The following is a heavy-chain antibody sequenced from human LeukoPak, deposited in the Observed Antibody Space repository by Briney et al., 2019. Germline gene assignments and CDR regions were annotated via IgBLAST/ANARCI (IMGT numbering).Heavy chain of an antibody. V-gene: IGHV1-18*01. CDR3: ARVRGQDGGATFFHWFDP. D-gene: IGHD1-26*01. J-gene: IGHJ5*02. CDR2: ISAYNGNT. CDR1: GYTFTSYG. Sequence: ASVKVSCKASGYTFTSYGISWVRQAPGQGLEWMGWISAYNGNTNYAQKLQGRVTMTTDTSTSTAYMELRSLRSDDTAVYYCARVRGQDGGATFFHWFDPWGQGTLVTVSS.